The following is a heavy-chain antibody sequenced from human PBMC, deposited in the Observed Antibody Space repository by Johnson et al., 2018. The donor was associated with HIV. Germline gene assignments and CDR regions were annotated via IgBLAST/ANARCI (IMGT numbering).Heavy chain of an antibody. D-gene: IGHD6-13*01. J-gene: IGHJ3*02. Sequence: QVQLVESGGGLVKPGGSLRLSCAAFGFTFFDYYMSWIRQAPGKGLEWVAVISYDGSNRHYADSVKGRFTISRDNSQDTLYLQMNSLRAEDTAVYYCASLIAEAQADIWGQGTMVTVSS. CDR1: GFTFFDYY. V-gene: IGHV3-30*03. CDR3: ASLIAEAQADI. CDR2: ISYDGSNR.